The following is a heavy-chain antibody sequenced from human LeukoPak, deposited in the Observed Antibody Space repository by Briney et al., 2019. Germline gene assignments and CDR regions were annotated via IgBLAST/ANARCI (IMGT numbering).Heavy chain of an antibody. J-gene: IGHJ4*02. CDR1: GFTFKNVW. CDR2: IRSNIDGGTT. D-gene: IGHD6-13*01. CDR3: TTDPIAAAATGY. V-gene: IGHV3-15*01. Sequence: GGSLRLSCAASGFTFKNVWMTWIRQAPGMGLEWVGRIRSNIDGGTTDYAAPVKGRFTISRDDSKNTLYLQMNSLKTEDTAVYYCTTDPIAAAATGYWGQGTLVTVSS.